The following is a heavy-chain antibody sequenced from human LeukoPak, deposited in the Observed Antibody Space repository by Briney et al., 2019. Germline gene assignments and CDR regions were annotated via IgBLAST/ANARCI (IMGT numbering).Heavy chain of an antibody. CDR1: GFTFSSYA. V-gene: IGHV3-23*01. CDR3: AKGVNYYGSGTVTNDY. CDR2: ISGSGGST. D-gene: IGHD3-10*01. J-gene: IGHJ4*02. Sequence: GGSLRLSCAASGFTFSSYAMSWVRQAPGKGLEWVSAISGSGGSTYYADSVKGRFTISRDNSKNTLYLQMNSLRAEDTAVYYCAKGVNYYGSGTVTNDYWGQGILVTVSS.